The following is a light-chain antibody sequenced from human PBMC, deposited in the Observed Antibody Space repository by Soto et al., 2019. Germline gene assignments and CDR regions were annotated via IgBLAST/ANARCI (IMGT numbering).Light chain of an antibody. Sequence: AIRMTQSPSSFSASTGDRVTITCRASQGISSYLAWYQQKPGKAPKLLIYAASTLQSGAPSRFSGSGSGTDFTLTISCLQSEDFATYYCQQYYSYPPWTFGQGTKVDIK. J-gene: IGKJ1*01. CDR3: QQYYSYPPWT. CDR2: AAS. V-gene: IGKV1-8*01. CDR1: QGISSY.